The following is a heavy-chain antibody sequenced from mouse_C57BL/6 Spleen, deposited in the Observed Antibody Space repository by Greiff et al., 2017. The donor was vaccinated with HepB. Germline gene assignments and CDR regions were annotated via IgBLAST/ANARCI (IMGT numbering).Heavy chain of an antibody. Sequence: EVQLVESGEGLVKPGGSLKLSCAASGFTFSSYAMSWVRQTPEKRLEWVAYISSGGDYIYYADTVKGRITISRDNARNTLYLQMSSLKSEDTAMYYCTRAGVITTASSRAWFAYWGQGTLVTVSA. CDR1: GFTFSSYA. CDR3: TRAGVITTASSRAWFAY. CDR2: ISSGGDYI. J-gene: IGHJ3*01. D-gene: IGHD1-2*01. V-gene: IGHV5-9-1*02.